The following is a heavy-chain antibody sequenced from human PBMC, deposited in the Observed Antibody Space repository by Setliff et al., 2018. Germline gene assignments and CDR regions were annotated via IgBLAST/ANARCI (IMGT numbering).Heavy chain of an antibody. V-gene: IGHV1-69*05. J-gene: IGHJ6*03. CDR3: AREKVVVVSATSYHCYMDV. CDR1: GGTFSNIG. D-gene: IGHD2-15*01. CDR2: IIPLFGTT. Sequence: SVKVSCKASGGTFSNIGISWVRQAPGQGLEWMGGIIPLFGTTNYAQEFQGRVTITTDESTNTAYMELSSLRSEDTAMYYCAREKVVVVSATSYHCYMDVWGKGTTVTVSS.